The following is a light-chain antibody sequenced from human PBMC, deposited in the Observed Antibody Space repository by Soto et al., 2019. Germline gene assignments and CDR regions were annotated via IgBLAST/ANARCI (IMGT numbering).Light chain of an antibody. V-gene: IGKV1-5*03. CDR2: KAS. CDR3: HQYHFFWT. Sequence: DIQMTQSPSTLSASVGDRVTITCRASQNIDSGLAWYQQKPGKAPKLLIYKASTLERGVPLRFRGSGSGTEFTLTITSLQPDDFATYYYHQYHFFWTFGQGTRVEIK. CDR1: QNIDSG. J-gene: IGKJ1*01.